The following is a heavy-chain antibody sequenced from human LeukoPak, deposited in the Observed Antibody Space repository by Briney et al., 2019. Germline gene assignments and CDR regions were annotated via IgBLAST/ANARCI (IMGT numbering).Heavy chain of an antibody. Sequence: ASVKVSCKASGYTFTGYYIHWVRQAPGQGLEWMGWISPNSGGTNYAQKFQGRVTMTRDTSISTAYMELSRLRSDDTAVYFCARVGEWSTVTPLYYFDYWGQGTLVTVSS. J-gene: IGHJ4*02. CDR1: GYTFTGYY. CDR3: ARVGEWSTVTPLYYFDY. V-gene: IGHV1-2*02. CDR2: ISPNSGGT. D-gene: IGHD4-17*01.